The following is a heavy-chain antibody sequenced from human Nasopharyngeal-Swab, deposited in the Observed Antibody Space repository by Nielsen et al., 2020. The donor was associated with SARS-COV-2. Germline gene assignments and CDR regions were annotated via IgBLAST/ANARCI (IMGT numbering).Heavy chain of an antibody. J-gene: IGHJ4*02. CDR2: IYYSGST. CDR3: ARGGGDYVPDY. Sequence: SETLSLTCTVSGGSISSSSYYWGWIRQPPGKGLEWIGSIYYSGSTYYNPSLKSRVTISVDTSKNQFSLKLSSVTAADTAVYYCARGGGDYVPDYWGQGTLVTVSS. D-gene: IGHD4-17*01. V-gene: IGHV4-39*01. CDR1: GGSISSSSYY.